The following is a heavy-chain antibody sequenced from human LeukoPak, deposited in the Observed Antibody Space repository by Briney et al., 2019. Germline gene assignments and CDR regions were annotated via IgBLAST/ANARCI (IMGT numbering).Heavy chain of an antibody. Sequence: PGGSLRLSCGVSGFTFSSFGMHWVRHAPGKGLEWVAFIRFDGSNKYYADSVKGRFTISRYNSKNTLFLHVNSLRAEDTAVYYCAREVRYYYESSVSSWFDPGGQGPLVTIPS. CDR1: GFTFSSFG. V-gene: IGHV3-30*02. D-gene: IGHD3-22*01. CDR2: IRFDGSNK. CDR3: AREVRYYYESSVSSWFDP. J-gene: IGHJ5*02.